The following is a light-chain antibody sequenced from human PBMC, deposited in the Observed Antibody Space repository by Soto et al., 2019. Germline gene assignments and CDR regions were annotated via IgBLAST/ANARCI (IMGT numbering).Light chain of an antibody. CDR1: SGHSRYA. Sequence: QLVLTQSPSASASLGASVKLTCTLSSGHSRYAIAWHQQQPEKGPRYLMKVNSDGSHNKGDGIPDRFSASSSGAERYLTISSLQFDDAADYYCQTWDTGIRVFGGGTKLTVL. J-gene: IGLJ2*01. CDR3: QTWDTGIRV. V-gene: IGLV4-69*01. CDR2: VNSDGSH.